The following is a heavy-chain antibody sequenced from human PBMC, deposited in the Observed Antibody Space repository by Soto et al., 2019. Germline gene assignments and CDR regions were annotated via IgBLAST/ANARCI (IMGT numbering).Heavy chain of an antibody. CDR2: SSTYSSRT. D-gene: IGHD2-21*02. Sequence: ASVKVSCKASGYTLTSYDISWVRQAPGQGLEWMGWSSTYSSRTNFAQKFRGRVTVTTDTSTSTVYMELRTLTSDDTAVYYYVRVSISSPTAFDYRGKGTLLTVST. V-gene: IGHV1-18*01. CDR3: VRVSISSPTAFDY. CDR1: GYTLTSYD. J-gene: IGHJ4*02.